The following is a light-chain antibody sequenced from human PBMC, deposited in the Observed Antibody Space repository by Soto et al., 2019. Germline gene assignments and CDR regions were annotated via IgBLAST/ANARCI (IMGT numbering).Light chain of an antibody. CDR2: DVT. Sequence: QSVLTQPRSVSGSPGQSVTISCTGTSSDVGGYNYVSWYQQHPGKAPKLIMYDVTKRPSGVPDRFSGSKPGNTASLTISGLQAEDEADYYCCSYAGSYTHVFGTGTKVTVL. J-gene: IGLJ1*01. V-gene: IGLV2-11*01. CDR3: CSYAGSYTHV. CDR1: SSDVGGYNY.